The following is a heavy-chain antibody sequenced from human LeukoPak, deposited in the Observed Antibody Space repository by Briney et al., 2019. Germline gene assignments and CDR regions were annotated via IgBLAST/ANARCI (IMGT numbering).Heavy chain of an antibody. V-gene: IGHV4-31*03. J-gene: IGHJ4*02. CDR1: GGSISSGGYY. CDR3: ARDRGSAGGFDF. CDR2: ISYSGST. Sequence: PSQTLSLTCTVSGGSISSGGYYWSWIRQHPGKGLEWIGYISYSGSTYYNPSLENRVTMSRDTSKNQLSLKLSSVTAADTAVYYCARDRGSAGGFDFWGQGALVTVSS. D-gene: IGHD6-13*01.